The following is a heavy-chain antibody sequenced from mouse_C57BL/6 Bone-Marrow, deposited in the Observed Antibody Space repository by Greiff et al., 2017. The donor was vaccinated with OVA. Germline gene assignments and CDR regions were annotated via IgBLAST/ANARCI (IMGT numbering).Heavy chain of an antibody. J-gene: IGHJ2*01. CDR1: GYTFTSYW. V-gene: IGHV1-72*01. Sequence: QVQLQQPGAELVKPGASVKLSCKASGYTFTSYWMPWVKQRPGRGLEWIGRIAPTSGGTKYNEKFKSKATLTVDKPSSTAYMHLSSLTSEDSAVYYCARGADYYGSSPYFDYWGQGTTLTVSS. CDR2: IAPTSGGT. D-gene: IGHD1-1*01. CDR3: ARGADYYGSSPYFDY.